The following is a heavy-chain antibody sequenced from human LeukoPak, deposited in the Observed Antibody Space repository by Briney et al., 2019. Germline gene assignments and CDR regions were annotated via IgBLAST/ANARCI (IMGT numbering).Heavy chain of an antibody. CDR2: IYGSGGST. V-gene: IGHV3-23*01. J-gene: IGHJ4*02. CDR1: GFTFSSYA. CDR3: AKDPRRDGYNSYFDY. Sequence: PGGSLTLSSAASGFTFSSYAMSWVRQAPGKGLEWVSAIYGSGGSTYYADPEKGRFTISRDNSKNTLYLQMNSLRAEDTAVYYGAKDPRRDGYNSYFDYWGQGTLVTVSS. D-gene: IGHD5-12*01.